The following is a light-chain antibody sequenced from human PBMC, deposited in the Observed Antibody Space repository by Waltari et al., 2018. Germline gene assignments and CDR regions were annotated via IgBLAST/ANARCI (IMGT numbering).Light chain of an antibody. CDR2: YTS. V-gene: IGKV3-15*01. J-gene: IGKJ1*01. Sequence: EIVMTQSPATLSVSPGERAPLSCRASQSVSNNLAGYQQKPGQVPRLLIYYTSTRATGVPGRFSGSGSGTEFTLTISSLQFEDFAVYFCQQYNNWPPEWTFGQGTTVEIK. CDR1: QSVSNN. CDR3: QQYNNWPPEWT.